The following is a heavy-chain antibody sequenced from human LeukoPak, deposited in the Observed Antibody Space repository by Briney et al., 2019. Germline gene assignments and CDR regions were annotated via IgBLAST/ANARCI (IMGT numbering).Heavy chain of an antibody. CDR2: IYYSGST. CDR3: ARGPGRWYPSNWFDP. Sequence: PSQTLSLTCTVSGVSISSGDYYWSWLRQPPGKGLEWIGYIYYSGSTYYYPSLKSRVTISVDTSKNQFSLKLSSVTAADTAVYYCARGPGRWYPSNWFDPWGQGTLVTVSS. J-gene: IGHJ5*02. D-gene: IGHD6-13*01. CDR1: GVSISSGDYY. V-gene: IGHV4-30-4*08.